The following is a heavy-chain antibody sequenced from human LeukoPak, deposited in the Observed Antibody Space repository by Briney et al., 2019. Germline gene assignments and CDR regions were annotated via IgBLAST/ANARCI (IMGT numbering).Heavy chain of an antibody. D-gene: IGHD5-18*01. CDR2: INPNSGGT. CDR1: GYTFTSYD. CDR3: ARGLDPTAMDDY. V-gene: IGHV1-2*02. J-gene: IGHJ4*02. Sequence: ASVKVSCKASGYTFTSYDINWVRQATGQGLEWMGWINPNSGGTNYAQKFQGRVTMTRDTSISTAYMELSRLRSDDTAVYYCARGLDPTAMDDYWGQGTLVTVSS.